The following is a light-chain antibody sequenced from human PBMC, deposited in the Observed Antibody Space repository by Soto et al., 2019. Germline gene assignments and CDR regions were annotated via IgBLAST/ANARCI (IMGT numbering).Light chain of an antibody. CDR2: KAS. V-gene: IGKV1-5*03. CDR1: QTISSW. Sequence: DLQMTQSPSILSASVGDRVTITCRASQTISSWLAWYQQKPGEAPKLLIYKASTLKSGVPSRFSGSGSGTEFTLTISSLQPDDFATYYCQHYNSYSEAFGQGTKV. J-gene: IGKJ1*01. CDR3: QHYNSYSEA.